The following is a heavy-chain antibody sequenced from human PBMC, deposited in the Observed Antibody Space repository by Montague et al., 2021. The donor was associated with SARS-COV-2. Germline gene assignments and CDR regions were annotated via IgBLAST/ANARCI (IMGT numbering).Heavy chain of an antibody. J-gene: IGHJ6*02. CDR1: GFTVSSKY. D-gene: IGHD4-17*01. V-gene: IGHV3-53*04. CDR2: IYSGGST. Sequence: SLRLSCAASGFTVSSKYVSWVRQAPGKGLEWVSVIYSGGSTYYADSVKGRFTISRHNSKNTLYLQVNSLRAEDTAVYYCATAVYPTVTTRGDVWGQGTTVTVSS. CDR3: ATAVYPTVTTRGDV.